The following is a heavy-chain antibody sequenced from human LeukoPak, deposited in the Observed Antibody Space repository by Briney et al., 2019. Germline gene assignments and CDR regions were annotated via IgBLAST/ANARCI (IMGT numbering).Heavy chain of an antibody. Sequence: GASVEVSCKASGYIFTSYFMHWVRQAPGQGLEWMGIINPSGGSTTYAQKFQGRVTMTGDTSTRTVYMELSSLRSEDTAVYYCARDSRGSGTITIDYWGQGTLVTVSS. V-gene: IGHV1-46*01. CDR1: GYIFTSYF. J-gene: IGHJ4*02. D-gene: IGHD3-10*01. CDR3: ARDSRGSGTITIDY. CDR2: INPSGGST.